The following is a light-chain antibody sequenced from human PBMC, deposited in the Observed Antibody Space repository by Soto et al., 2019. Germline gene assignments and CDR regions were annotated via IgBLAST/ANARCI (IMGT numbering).Light chain of an antibody. CDR3: KQYGSSGT. J-gene: IGKJ1*01. CDR1: QSVSNNY. CDR2: GAS. Sequence: EIVLTNSLGTISLAPLERATLSFSASQSVSNNYLAWYQQKPGQAPRLLIYGASNRATGIPDRFSGSGSGTDFTLTISRLEPEDFAVYYCKQYGSSGTFGQGPKGDIK. V-gene: IGKV3-20*01.